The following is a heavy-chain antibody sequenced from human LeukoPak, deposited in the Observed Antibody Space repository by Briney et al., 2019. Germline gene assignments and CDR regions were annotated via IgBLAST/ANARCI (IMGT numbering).Heavy chain of an antibody. Sequence: SETLSLTCTVSGGSLSSYYWSWIRQPAGKGLEWIGRIYTSGSTNYNPSLKSRVTMSVDTSKNQFSLKLSSVTAADTAVYYCAGSVAGTGHGWFDPWGQGTLVTVSS. CDR1: GGSLSSYY. D-gene: IGHD6-19*01. CDR3: AGSVAGTGHGWFDP. V-gene: IGHV4-4*07. CDR2: IYTSGST. J-gene: IGHJ5*02.